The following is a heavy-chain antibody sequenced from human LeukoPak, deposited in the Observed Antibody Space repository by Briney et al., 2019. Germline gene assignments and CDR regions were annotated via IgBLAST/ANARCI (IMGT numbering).Heavy chain of an antibody. V-gene: IGHV4-61*02. CDR1: GGSISSGSYY. CDR3: ARVDGSSWSYYYYYYMDV. CDR2: IYTSGST. J-gene: IGHJ6*03. D-gene: IGHD6-13*01. Sequence: SETLSLTCTVSGGSISSGSYYWSWIRQPAGKGLEWIGRIYTSGSTNYNPSLKSRVTISVDTSKNQFSLKLSSVTAADTAVYYCARVDGSSWSYYYYYYMDVWGKGTTVTVSS.